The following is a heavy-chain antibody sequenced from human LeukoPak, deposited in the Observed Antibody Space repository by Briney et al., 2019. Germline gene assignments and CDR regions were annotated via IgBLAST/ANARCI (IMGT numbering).Heavy chain of an antibody. CDR1: GYTFTSYG. J-gene: IGHJ4*02. D-gene: IGHD5-18*01. V-gene: IGHV1-18*01. CDR2: ISAYNGNT. CDR3: ARESALRGYSYGHNDY. Sequence: ASVKVSCKASGYTFTSYGISWVRQAPGQGLEWMGWISAYNGNTNYAQKLQGRVTMTTDTSTSTAYMELSSLRSEDTAVYYCARESALRGYSYGHNDYWGQGTLVTVSS.